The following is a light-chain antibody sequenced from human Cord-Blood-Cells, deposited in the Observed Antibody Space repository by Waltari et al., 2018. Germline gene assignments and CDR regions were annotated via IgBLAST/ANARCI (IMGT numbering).Light chain of an antibody. Sequence: QSALTQPPSASGSPGQSVTIPCTATSSDVGGYTSVSWYQQHPGKAPKLMIYEVSKRPSGVPDRFSGSKSGNTASLTVSGLQAEDEADYYCSSYAGSNNVVFGGGTKLTVL. CDR3: SSYAGSNNVV. CDR2: EVS. V-gene: IGLV2-8*01. J-gene: IGLJ2*01. CDR1: SSDVGGYTS.